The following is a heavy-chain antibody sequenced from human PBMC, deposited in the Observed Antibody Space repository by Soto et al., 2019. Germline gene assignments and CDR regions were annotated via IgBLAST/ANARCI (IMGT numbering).Heavy chain of an antibody. CDR2: IYYSGST. D-gene: IGHD4-17*01. CDR3: ARAYGDYVFDY. Sequence: QVQLQESGPGLVKPSETLSLTCTVSGGSISSYYWSWIWQPPGKGLEWIGYIYYSGSTNYNPSLKSRVTISVDTSKNQFSLKLSSVTAADTAVYYCARAYGDYVFDYWGQGTLVTVSS. V-gene: IGHV4-59*01. J-gene: IGHJ4*02. CDR1: GGSISSYY.